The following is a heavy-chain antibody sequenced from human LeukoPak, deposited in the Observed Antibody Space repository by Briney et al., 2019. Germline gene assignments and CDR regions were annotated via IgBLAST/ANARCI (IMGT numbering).Heavy chain of an antibody. CDR1: GFTFNNFA. V-gene: IGHV3-23*01. J-gene: IGHJ4*02. CDR2: ISGSGGST. D-gene: IGHD3-10*01. Sequence: GGSLRLSCAASGFTFNNFAMSWVRQAPGKGLEWVSAISGSGGSTYYADSVKGRFTISRDNSKNTLYLQMNSLRAEDTAVYYCAKVPGGPSSAVDYWGQGTLVTVSS. CDR3: AKVPGGPSSAVDY.